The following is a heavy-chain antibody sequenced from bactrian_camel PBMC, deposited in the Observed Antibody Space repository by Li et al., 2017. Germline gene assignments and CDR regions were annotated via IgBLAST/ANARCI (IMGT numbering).Heavy chain of an antibody. V-gene: IGHV3S63*01. J-gene: IGHJ4*01. CDR1: GLSYDDHA. Sequence: HVQLVESGGGSVQAGGSLRLSCTASGLSYDDHAMGWYRLGPGNECELVSSISSDGSANYVESVKGRFTISRDNAKNTVYLQMNSLKPEDTAMYYCANPNRLAPGGWHGMYEYAYWGQGTQVTVS. D-gene: IGHD7*01. CDR3: ANPNRLAPGGWHGMYEYAY. CDR2: ISSDGSA.